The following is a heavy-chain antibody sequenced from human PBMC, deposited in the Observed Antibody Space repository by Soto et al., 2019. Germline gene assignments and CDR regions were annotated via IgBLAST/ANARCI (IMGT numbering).Heavy chain of an antibody. CDR3: STELRLGRGYYCGVSV. V-gene: IGHV1-24*01. J-gene: IGHJ6*02. Sequence: SVRWVPYNEKKGLEWMGGFDPEDGETIYAQKFQGRVTMTEEASTDKAYMELSSLRSEDTSVYYCSTELRLGRGYYCGVSVWDQGTTAT. D-gene: IGHD3-10*01. CDR1: S. CDR2: FDPEDGET.